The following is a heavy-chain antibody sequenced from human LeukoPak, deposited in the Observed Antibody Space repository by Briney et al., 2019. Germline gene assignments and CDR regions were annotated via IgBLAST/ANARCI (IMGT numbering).Heavy chain of an antibody. J-gene: IGHJ4*02. CDR2: INPNSGGT. CDR1: GYTFTGYY. Sequence: ASVKVSCKASGYTFTGYYMHWVPQAPGQGLEGMGWINPNSGGTNYAQMCQGRVTITRDTAISPAYMELSRLRSDDTAVYYCARSYDHDYWGQGTLVTVSS. D-gene: IGHD3-3*01. CDR3: ARSYDHDY. V-gene: IGHV1-2*02.